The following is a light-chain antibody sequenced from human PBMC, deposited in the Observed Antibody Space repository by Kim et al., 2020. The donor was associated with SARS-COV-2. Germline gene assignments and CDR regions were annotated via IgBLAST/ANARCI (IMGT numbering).Light chain of an antibody. Sequence: SAGESATLSCRASQRFIRDYLAWYQQKPAQAPRLLIYGASSRAPGIPDRFSGSGSGTDFTLTITRLEPEDFAVYYCQQYSSSPATFGQGTKVDIK. CDR3: QQYSSSPAT. J-gene: IGKJ1*01. CDR1: QRFIRDY. V-gene: IGKV3-20*01. CDR2: GAS.